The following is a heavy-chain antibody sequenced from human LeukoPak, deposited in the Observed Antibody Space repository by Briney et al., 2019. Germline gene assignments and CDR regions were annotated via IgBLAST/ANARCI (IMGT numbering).Heavy chain of an antibody. CDR3: TRADGARSPHLPIDY. V-gene: IGHV3-49*03. CDR1: GFTFGDYA. J-gene: IGHJ4*02. Sequence: GGSLRLSCTASGFTFGDYAMSWFRQAPGKGLEWVGFIRSKAYGGTTEYAASVKGRFTISRDDSKSIAYLQMNSLKTEDTAVYYCTRADGARSPHLPIDYWGQGTLVTVSS. CDR2: IRSKAYGGTT. D-gene: IGHD1-26*01.